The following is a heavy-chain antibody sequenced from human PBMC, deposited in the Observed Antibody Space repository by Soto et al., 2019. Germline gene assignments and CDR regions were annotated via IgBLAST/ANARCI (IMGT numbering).Heavy chain of an antibody. CDR2: XSXXXGXT. CDR1: GFTFSSYA. D-gene: IGHD3-22*01. Sequence: PGGSQRLSCAASGFTFSSYAMSWVRQAPGKALEWVXAXSXXXGXTXXXDXXXXRFTISRDNSKNTLYLQMKSLRAEDTAVYYCAKDPHYYDSSGYYCWGQGTLVTVSS. V-gene: IGHV3-23*01. CDR3: AKDPHYYDSSGYYC. J-gene: IGHJ4*02.